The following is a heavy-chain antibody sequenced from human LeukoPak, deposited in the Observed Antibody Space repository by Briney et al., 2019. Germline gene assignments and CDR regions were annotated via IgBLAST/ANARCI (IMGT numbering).Heavy chain of an antibody. Sequence: SETLSLTCTVSGGSISSGSYYWSWIRQPAGKGLEWIGRIYTSGSTNYNPSLKSRVTISVDTSKNQFSLKLSSVTAADTAVYYCARASTYDSSVFDIWGQGTMVTVSS. CDR1: GGSISSGSYY. J-gene: IGHJ3*02. V-gene: IGHV4-61*02. CDR3: ARASTYDSSVFDI. D-gene: IGHD3-22*01. CDR2: IYTSGST.